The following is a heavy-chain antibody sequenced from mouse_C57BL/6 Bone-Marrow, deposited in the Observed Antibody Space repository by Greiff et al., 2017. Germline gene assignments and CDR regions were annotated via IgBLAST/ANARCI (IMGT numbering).Heavy chain of an antibody. CDR1: GYTFTSYW. CDR2: IDPSDSYT. CDR3: AREGYYYGFYYYAMDY. Sequence: VQLQQPGAELVRPGTSVKLSCKASGYTFTSYWMHWVKQRPGQGLEWIGVIDPSDSYTNYNQKFKGKATLTVDTSSSTAYMQLSSLTSEDSAVYYCAREGYYYGFYYYAMDYWGQGTSVTVSS. D-gene: IGHD1-1*01. V-gene: IGHV1-59*01. J-gene: IGHJ4*01.